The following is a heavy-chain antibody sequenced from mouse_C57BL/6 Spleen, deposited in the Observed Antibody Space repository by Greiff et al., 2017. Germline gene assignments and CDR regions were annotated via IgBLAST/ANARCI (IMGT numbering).Heavy chain of an antibody. D-gene: IGHD2-4*01. CDR1: GYAFSSSW. CDR2: IYPGDGDT. CDR3: ARNGDDYDGGVY. V-gene: IGHV1-82*01. Sequence: QVQLQQSGPELVKPGASVKISCKASGYAFSSSWMNWVKQRPGKGLEWIGRIYPGDGDTNYNGKFKGKATLTADKSSSTAYMQLSSLTSEDSAVYFCARNGDDYDGGVYWGQGTTLTVSS. J-gene: IGHJ2*01.